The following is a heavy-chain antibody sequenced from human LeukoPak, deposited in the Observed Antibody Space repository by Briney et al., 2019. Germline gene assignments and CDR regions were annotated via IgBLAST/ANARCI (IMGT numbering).Heavy chain of an antibody. CDR1: GGSIGSYF. CDR2: NSGST. J-gene: IGHJ3*02. V-gene: IGHV4-59*08. D-gene: IGHD1-26*01. CDR3: ARGRGYGGNYLRAFDI. Sequence: SETLSLTCTVSGGSIGSYFWSWIRQPPGKGLEWIGYNSGSTKYNPSLKSRVTISVDTSKNQFSLKLSSGTAADTAVYYCARGRGYGGNYLRAFDIWGQGTMVSVSS.